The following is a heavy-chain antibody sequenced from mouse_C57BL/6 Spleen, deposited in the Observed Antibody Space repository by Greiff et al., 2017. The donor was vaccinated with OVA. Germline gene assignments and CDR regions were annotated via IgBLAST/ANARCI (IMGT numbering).Heavy chain of an antibody. J-gene: IGHJ2*01. CDR2: ISSGSSTI. CDR1: GFTFSDYG. Sequence: DVQLVESGGGLVKPGGSLKLSCAASGFTFSDYGMHWVRQAPEKGLEWVAYISSGSSTIYYADTVKGRFTISRDNAKTTLFLQMTSLRSEDTAMYYCARGTGYYFDYWGQGTTLTVSS. CDR3: ARGTGYYFDY. D-gene: IGHD3-3*01. V-gene: IGHV5-17*01.